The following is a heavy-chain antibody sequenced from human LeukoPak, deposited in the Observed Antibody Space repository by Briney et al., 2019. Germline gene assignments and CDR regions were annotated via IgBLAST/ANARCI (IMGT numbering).Heavy chain of an antibody. CDR3: ARKWHGGFDI. V-gene: IGHV3-23*01. J-gene: IGHJ3*02. D-gene: IGHD2-8*01. CDR2: QSDTGYYR. CDR1: GFTFGDFA. Sequence: PGGSLRLSCTGSGFTFGDFAMSWVRQAPGKGLEWVSDQSDTGYYRNYADSAKGRFTISRDNSKNSLWLQMNSLRVEDTAVYYCARKWHGGFDIWSQGAMATVSS.